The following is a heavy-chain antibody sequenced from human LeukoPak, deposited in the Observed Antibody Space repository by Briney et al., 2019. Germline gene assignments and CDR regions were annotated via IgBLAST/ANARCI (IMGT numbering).Heavy chain of an antibody. CDR3: LAGTY. CDR1: GFTFSTAW. D-gene: IGHD3-10*01. CDR2: IKSETDGGTT. V-gene: IGHV3-15*01. Sequence: GGSLRLSCAVSGFTFSTAWMTWVRQAPGKGLEWLGRIKSETDGGTTHYAAPAKGRFTISRDDSIRTVYPQMNSLKTEDTAVYYCLAGTYWGQGTLVTVSS. J-gene: IGHJ4*02.